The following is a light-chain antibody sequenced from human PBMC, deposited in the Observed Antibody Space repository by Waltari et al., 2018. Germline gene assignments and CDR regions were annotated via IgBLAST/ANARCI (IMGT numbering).Light chain of an antibody. Sequence: QSVLPQPPSVSAAPGQRVTISCSGGSSNIGNNYVAWYRQFPGTAPKLLIYENSERPSGIPGRFSGSKSGTSATLDIPGLQAGDEADYYCGTWDSSLSGAVFGGGTHLTVL. CDR3: GTWDSSLSGAV. CDR1: SSNIGNNY. CDR2: ENS. J-gene: IGLJ7*01. V-gene: IGLV1-51*02.